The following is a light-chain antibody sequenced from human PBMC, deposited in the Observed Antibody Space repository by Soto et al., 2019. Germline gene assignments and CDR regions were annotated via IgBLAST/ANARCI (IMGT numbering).Light chain of an antibody. Sequence: QSVLTQPPSVSAAPGQKVAISCSGSSPNIGNDFVSWYQQLPGTAPKLLIYENHKRPSGIPDRFSGSKSGTSATLGITGLQNGDEADYYCESWDSSLSAAVFGGGTHLTVL. V-gene: IGLV1-51*02. CDR1: SPNIGNDF. CDR2: ENH. J-gene: IGLJ7*01. CDR3: ESWDSSLSAAV.